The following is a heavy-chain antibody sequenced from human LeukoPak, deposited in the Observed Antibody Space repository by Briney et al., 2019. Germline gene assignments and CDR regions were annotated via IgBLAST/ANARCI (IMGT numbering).Heavy chain of an antibody. CDR3: ARGYYDARGDSNPFDI. J-gene: IGHJ3*02. CDR1: GGSISSPH. V-gene: IGHV4-59*11. CDR2: TSHSGST. D-gene: IGHD3-22*01. Sequence: SETPSLTCTVSGGSISSPHWSWIRQPPERGLEWIGYTSHSGSTNYKPSLKSRVSISIDTSKNQFSLKLTSVTAADTAMYYCARGYYDARGDSNPFDIWGQGTMVTVSS.